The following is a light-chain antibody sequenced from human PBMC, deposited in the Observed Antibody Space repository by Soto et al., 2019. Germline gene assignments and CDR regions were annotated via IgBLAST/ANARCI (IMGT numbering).Light chain of an antibody. CDR1: QSVSFN. CDR2: NAS. Sequence: IVMTQSPATLSVSPGERATLSCRASQSVSFNLVWYQHKPGQPPRLLMYNASIRATGFPARFSGSGSGTEFNITISSLQSEDSAVYYCQQYNNWPRATFGGGTKVDIK. CDR3: QQYNNWPRAT. J-gene: IGKJ4*01. V-gene: IGKV3-15*01.